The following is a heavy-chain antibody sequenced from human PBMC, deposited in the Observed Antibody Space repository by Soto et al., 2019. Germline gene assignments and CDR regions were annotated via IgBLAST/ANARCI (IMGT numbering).Heavy chain of an antibody. CDR1: GYTFTSYG. Sequence: ASVKVSCKASGYTFTSYGISWVRQAPGQGLEWMGWISAYNGNTNYAQKLQGRVTMTTDTSTSTAYMELRSLRSDDTAVYYCARARYDILTGYYTKFDYWGQGTVVTVSS. V-gene: IGHV1-18*01. J-gene: IGHJ4*02. D-gene: IGHD3-9*01. CDR2: ISAYNGNT. CDR3: ARARYDILTGYYTKFDY.